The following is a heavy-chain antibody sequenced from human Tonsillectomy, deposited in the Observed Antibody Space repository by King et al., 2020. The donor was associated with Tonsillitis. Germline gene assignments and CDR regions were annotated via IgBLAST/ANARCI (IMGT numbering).Heavy chain of an antibody. CDR3: AKPRGGYFASGTFDY. V-gene: IGHV5-51*01. J-gene: IGHJ4*02. D-gene: IGHD3-10*01. CDR2: IYPGDADT. Sequence: VQLVESGAEVKKPGESLKISCKGSGYSFTNNWIGWVRQMPGKGLEWMGFIYPGDADTTYSPSFQGQVTISADKSISTAYLQWSSLKASDTAMYYCAKPRGGYFASGTFDYWGQGTLVTVSS. CDR1: GYSFTNNW.